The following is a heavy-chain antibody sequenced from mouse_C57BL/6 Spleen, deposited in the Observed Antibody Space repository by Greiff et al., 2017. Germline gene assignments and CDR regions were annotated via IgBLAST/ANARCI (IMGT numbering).Heavy chain of an antibody. D-gene: IGHD5-1*01. CDR2: IRYDGSN. CDR3: ARGSNYAMDY. Sequence: VQLKESGPGLVKPSQSLSLTCSVTGYSITSGYYWNWIRQFPGNKLEWMGYIRYDGSNNYNPSLKNRISITRDTSKNQFFLKLNSVTTEDTATYYCARGSNYAMDYWGQGTSVTVSS. V-gene: IGHV3-6*01. CDR1: GYSITSGYY. J-gene: IGHJ4*01.